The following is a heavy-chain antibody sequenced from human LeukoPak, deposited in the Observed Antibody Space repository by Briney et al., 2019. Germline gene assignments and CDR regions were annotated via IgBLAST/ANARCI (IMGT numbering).Heavy chain of an antibody. V-gene: IGHV4-61*02. J-gene: IGHJ4*02. CDR3: ARDIFPHYYDFWSGYAPL. CDR1: GGSISSGSYY. D-gene: IGHD3-3*01. CDR2: SYTSGST. Sequence: SQTLSLSCTVSGGSISSGSYYWSWIRQPAGKGLEWIERSYTSGSTNYNPSLKSRVTISVDTSKNQFSLKLSSVTAADTAVYYCARDIFPHYYDFWSGYAPLWGQGTLVTVSS.